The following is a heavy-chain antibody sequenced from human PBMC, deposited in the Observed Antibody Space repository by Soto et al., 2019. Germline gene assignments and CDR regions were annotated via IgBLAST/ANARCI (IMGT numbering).Heavy chain of an antibody. Sequence: QLQLQESGPGLVKPSETLSLTCTVSGGSISSSSYYWGWIRQPPGKGLEWIGSIYYSGSTYYNPSLKSRVTISVDTSKNQFSLKLSSVTAADTAVYYCAREEATIFGVVIISPHDLHDYWGQGTLVTVSS. D-gene: IGHD3-3*01. J-gene: IGHJ4*02. CDR2: IYYSGST. CDR1: GGSISSSSYY. V-gene: IGHV4-39*02. CDR3: AREEATIFGVVIISPHDLHDY.